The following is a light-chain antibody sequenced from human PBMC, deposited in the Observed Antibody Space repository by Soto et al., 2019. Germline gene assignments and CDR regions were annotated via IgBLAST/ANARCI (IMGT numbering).Light chain of an antibody. Sequence: QSALTQPASVSGSPGQSITISCTGTSSDVGGYNYVSWYQQHPGKAPKLMIYDVSNRPSGVSNRVSGSKSGNTASLTISGLQAEDEADYYCSSHTSSSTLVVGGGTKLTVL. J-gene: IGLJ2*01. V-gene: IGLV2-14*01. CDR3: SSHTSSSTLV. CDR2: DVS. CDR1: SSDVGGYNY.